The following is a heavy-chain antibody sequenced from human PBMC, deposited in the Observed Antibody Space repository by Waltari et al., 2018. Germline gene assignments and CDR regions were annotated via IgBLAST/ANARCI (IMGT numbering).Heavy chain of an antibody. CDR2: SNPNSGGT. CDR3: VGDNVVVVPD. D-gene: IGHD2-2*01. J-gene: IGHJ4*02. V-gene: IGHV1-2*02. CDR1: GYTFTGYY. Sequence: QVQLVQSGAEVKKPGASVKVSCKASGYTFTGYYMHWVRQAPGQGLEWIGWSNPNSGGTNDAQKFQGRVTMTRDTSISTAYMELSRLRSDDTAVYYCVGDNVVVVPDWGQGTLVTVSS.